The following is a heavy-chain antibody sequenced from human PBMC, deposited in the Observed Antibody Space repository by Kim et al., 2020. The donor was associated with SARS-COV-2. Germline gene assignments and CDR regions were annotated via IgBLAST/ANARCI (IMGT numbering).Heavy chain of an antibody. Sequence: SETPSLTCAVYGGSFSGYYWSWIRQPPGKGLEWIGEINHSGSTNYNPSLKSRVTISVDTSKNQFSLKLSSVTAADTAVYYCARVSAIWFRELSFDYWGQGTLVTVSS. CDR2: INHSGST. V-gene: IGHV4-34*01. D-gene: IGHD3-10*01. CDR1: GGSFSGYY. CDR3: ARVSAIWFRELSFDY. J-gene: IGHJ4*02.